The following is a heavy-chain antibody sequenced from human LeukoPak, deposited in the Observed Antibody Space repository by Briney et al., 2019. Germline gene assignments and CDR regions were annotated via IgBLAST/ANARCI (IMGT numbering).Heavy chain of an antibody. CDR3: ARGYRSITIFGVVIRNWFDP. Sequence: ASVKVSCKASGYTFTSYDINWVRQATGQGLEWMGWMNPNSGNTGYAQKFQGRVTMTRNTSISTAYMELSSLRSEDTAVYYCARGYRSITIFGVVIRNWFDPWGQGTLVTVPS. CDR1: GYTFTSYD. V-gene: IGHV1-8*01. D-gene: IGHD3-3*01. CDR2: MNPNSGNT. J-gene: IGHJ5*02.